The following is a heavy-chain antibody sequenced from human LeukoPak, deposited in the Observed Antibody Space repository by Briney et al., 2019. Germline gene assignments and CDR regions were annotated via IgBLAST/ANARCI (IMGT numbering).Heavy chain of an antibody. D-gene: IGHD3-16*02. V-gene: IGHV3-20*04. CDR1: GFTFDYYG. Sequence: GGALRLSCAASGFTFDYYGMSSVRQAPGKGLEWVSGFNWNGGSSGYADSVKGRCTIPRENAKNSLYLQMNSLRAEDTALYYCARIDYRKAFDIWGQGTMVTVSS. CDR2: FNWNGGSS. CDR3: ARIDYRKAFDI. J-gene: IGHJ3*02.